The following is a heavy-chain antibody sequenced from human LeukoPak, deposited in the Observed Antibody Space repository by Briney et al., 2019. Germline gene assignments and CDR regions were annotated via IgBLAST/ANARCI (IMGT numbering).Heavy chain of an antibody. J-gene: IGHJ4*02. CDR2: IFYSGST. CDR1: GGSISNSY. V-gene: IGHV4-59*01. CDR3: ARGGWDYYDSSGYYYLDY. Sequence: PSETLSLTCTVSGGSISNSYWSWIRQSPGKGLEWIGYIFYSGSTNYNPSLKSRVTISVDTSKNQFSLKLTSVTAADTAVYYCARGGWDYYDSSGYYYLDYWGQGTLVTVSS. D-gene: IGHD3-22*01.